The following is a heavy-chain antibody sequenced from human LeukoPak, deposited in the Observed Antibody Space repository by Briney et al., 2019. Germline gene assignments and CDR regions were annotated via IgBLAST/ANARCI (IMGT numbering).Heavy chain of an antibody. CDR3: ARGAWSYYGSGSYYNYYYYYYYMDV. J-gene: IGHJ6*03. CDR1: GFTFNTYA. D-gene: IGHD3-10*01. CDR2: ITGTGGNT. Sequence: GGSLRLSCAGSGFTFNTYAMSWVRQAPGKGLEWVSGITGTGGNTYYADSVKGRFTISRDNAKNSLYLQMNSLRAEDTAVYCCARGAWSYYGSGSYYNYYYYYYYMDVWGKGTTVTISS. V-gene: IGHV3-23*01.